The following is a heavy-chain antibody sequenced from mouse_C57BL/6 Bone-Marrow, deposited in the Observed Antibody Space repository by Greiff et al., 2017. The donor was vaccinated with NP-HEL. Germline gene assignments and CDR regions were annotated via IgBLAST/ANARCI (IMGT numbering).Heavy chain of an antibody. CDR3: ANGPGLRV. J-gene: IGHJ3*01. CDR2: IDPNSVGT. CDR1: GYTFTSYW. V-gene: IGHV1-72*01. D-gene: IGHD2-4*01. Sequence: QVQLQQPGAELVKPGASVQLSCKASGYTFTSYWMPWVKPRPGRGLEWIVRIDPNSVGTQYNEKFKSKATLPVDKPSSTAYMQLSSLTSEDSAVYYCANGPGLRVWGQGTLVTVSA.